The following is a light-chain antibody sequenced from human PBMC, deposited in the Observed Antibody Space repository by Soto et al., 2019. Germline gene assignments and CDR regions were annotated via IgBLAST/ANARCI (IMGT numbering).Light chain of an antibody. CDR3: TSYTTSSLWV. Sequence: QSALTQPASVSGSPGQSITISCTGTSSDVGGYNYVSWFQHHPGKAPKLMIYEVSNRPSGVSNRFSGSKSGNTASLTISGLQAEDEADYYCTSYTTSSLWVFGGGTKLT. V-gene: IGLV2-14*01. CDR2: EVS. CDR1: SSDVGGYNY. J-gene: IGLJ3*02.